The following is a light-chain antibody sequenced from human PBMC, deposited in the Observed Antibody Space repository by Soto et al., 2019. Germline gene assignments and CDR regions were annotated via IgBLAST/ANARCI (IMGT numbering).Light chain of an antibody. CDR2: KAS. V-gene: IGKV1-5*03. CDR3: QQYNSYSPYT. Sequence: DIPMTQSPSTLSASVGDRVTITCWASQSISSWLAWYQQKPGKAPKLLIYKASSLESGVPSRFSGSGSGTEFTLTISSLQPDDFATYYCQQYNSYSPYTFGQGTKLEIK. J-gene: IGKJ2*01. CDR1: QSISSW.